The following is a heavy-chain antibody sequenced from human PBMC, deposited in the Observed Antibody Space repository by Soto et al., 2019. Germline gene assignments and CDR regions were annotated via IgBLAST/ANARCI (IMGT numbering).Heavy chain of an antibody. J-gene: IGHJ4*02. CDR3: ARSGSYGGAYFDY. D-gene: IGHD1-26*01. CDR1: GGSISSSNW. CDR2: IYHSGST. Sequence: SETLSLTCAVSGGSISSSNWWSWVRQPPGKGLEWIGEIYHSGSTNYNPSLKSRVTISVDKSKNQFSLKLSSVTAADTAVYYCARSGSYGGAYFDYWGQGTLVPVSP. V-gene: IGHV4-4*02.